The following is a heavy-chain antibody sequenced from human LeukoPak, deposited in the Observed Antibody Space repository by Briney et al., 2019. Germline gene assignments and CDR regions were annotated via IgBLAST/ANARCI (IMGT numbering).Heavy chain of an antibody. CDR1: GGSFSGYY. CDR3: AKSDCGGDCYQPLDY. J-gene: IGHJ4*02. Sequence: ETLSLTCAVYGGSFSGYYWSWIRQAPGKGLEWVSAISGSGGSTYYVDSVKDRFTISRDNSKNTLYLQMNSLRAEDTAVYYCAKSDCGGDCYQPLDYWGQGTLVTVSS. D-gene: IGHD2-21*02. CDR2: ISGSGGST. V-gene: IGHV3-23*01.